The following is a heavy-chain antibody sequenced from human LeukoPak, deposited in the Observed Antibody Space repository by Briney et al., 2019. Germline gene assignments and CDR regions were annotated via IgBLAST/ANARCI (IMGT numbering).Heavy chain of an antibody. CDR2: IYYSGST. CDR3: ARLYCGGDCYLNP. D-gene: IGHD2-21*02. V-gene: IGHV4-59*08. CDR1: GGSISSYS. Sequence: PSETLSLTCTVSGGSISSYSWSWIRQPPGKGLEWIGYIYYSGSTNYNPSLKSRLTISVDTSKNQFSLKLSSVTAADTAVHYCARLYCGGDCYLNPWGQGTLVTVSS. J-gene: IGHJ5*02.